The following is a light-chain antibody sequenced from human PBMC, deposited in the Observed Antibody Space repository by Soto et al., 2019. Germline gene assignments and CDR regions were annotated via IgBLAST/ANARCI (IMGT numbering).Light chain of an antibody. J-gene: IGKJ1*01. CDR1: QSISSW. V-gene: IGKV1-5*03. CDR3: QQYNSYSRT. Sequence: DIQMTQSPSTLSASVGDRVTITCRASQSISSWLAWYQQKPGKAPKLLFYKASSLESGVPSRFRGSGSGTEFTLTISSLQPDDFATYYCQQYNSYSRTFGQGTKVEIK. CDR2: KAS.